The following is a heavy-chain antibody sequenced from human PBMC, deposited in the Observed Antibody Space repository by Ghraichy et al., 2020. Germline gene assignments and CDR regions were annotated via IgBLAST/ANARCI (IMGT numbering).Heavy chain of an antibody. J-gene: IGHJ3*02. D-gene: IGHD3-22*01. CDR1: GGSINSGSFS. CDR3: ARAPYDDDGFYDDGFDT. V-gene: IGHV4-30-2*06. CDR2: IYHSGTT. Sequence: SETLSLTCAVSGGSINSGSFSWSWIRQSPGKGLEWIGYIYHSGTTYYNPSLKSRVTISLDDSKNQFSLRLNSVTAADTAVYYCARAPYDDDGFYDDGFDTWGQGRMITVSS.